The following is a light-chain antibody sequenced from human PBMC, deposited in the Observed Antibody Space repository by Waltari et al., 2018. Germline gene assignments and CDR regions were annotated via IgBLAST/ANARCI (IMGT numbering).Light chain of an antibody. CDR2: GAS. J-gene: IGKJ1*01. V-gene: IGKV3-20*01. CDR1: ERVSRA. CDR3: QHYLRLPVT. Sequence: ESELTQSPGTLSLSVADRAPVSCRASERVSRALAWYQQKPGQAPRLLIYGASTRATGIPDRFSGSGSGTDFSLTISRLEPDDFAVYYCQHYLRLPVTFGQGTTVEI.